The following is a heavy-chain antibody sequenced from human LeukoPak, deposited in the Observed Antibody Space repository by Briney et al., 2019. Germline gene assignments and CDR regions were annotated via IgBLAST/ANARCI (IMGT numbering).Heavy chain of an antibody. CDR2: IYHSGST. J-gene: IGHJ6*03. CDR1: GYSISSGYY. V-gene: IGHV4-38-2*02. D-gene: IGHD5-24*01. Sequence: PSETLSLTCTVSGYSISSGYYWGWIRQPPGKGLEWIGSIYHSGSTNYNPSLKSRVTMSVDTSKNQVSLKLSSVTAADTAVYYCARAPGMAPKYYYYYMDVWGKGTTVTISS. CDR3: ARAPGMAPKYYYYYMDV.